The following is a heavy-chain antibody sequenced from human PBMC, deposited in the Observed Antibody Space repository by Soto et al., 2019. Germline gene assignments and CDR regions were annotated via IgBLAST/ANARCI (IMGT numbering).Heavy chain of an antibody. CDR1: GGSISSGDYY. CDR3: ARERPDGARLAP. CDR2: IYHSGST. J-gene: IGHJ5*02. Sequence: SETLSLTCTVSGGSISSGDYYWSWIRQPPGKGLEWIGYIYHSGSTYYNPSLKSRVTISVDTSKNQFSLKLSSVTAADTAVYYCARERPDGARLAPWGQGTPVTVSS. V-gene: IGHV4-30-4*01. D-gene: IGHD6-6*01.